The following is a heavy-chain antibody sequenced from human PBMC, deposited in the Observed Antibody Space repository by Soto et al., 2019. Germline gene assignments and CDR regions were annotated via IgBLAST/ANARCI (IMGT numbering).Heavy chain of an antibody. CDR2: ISGYNGDT. D-gene: IGHD2-8*01. J-gene: IGHJ6*02. V-gene: IGHV1-18*01. CDR1: AYTFTRYG. Sequence: QGHLVQSGAEVKKPGASVKVSCKTSAYTFTRYGISWVRQAPGQGLEWMGWISGYNGDTNYAQNLQDRVTMTIDTSTTTAYMELRSLTSDDTAVYYCAKNGQPPYYYYGLDVWGHGTMVTVSS. CDR3: AKNGQPPYYYYGLDV.